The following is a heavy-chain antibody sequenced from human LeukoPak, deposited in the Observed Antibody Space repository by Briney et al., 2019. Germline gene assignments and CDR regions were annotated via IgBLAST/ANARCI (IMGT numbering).Heavy chain of an antibody. V-gene: IGHV3-30*02. D-gene: IGHD3-10*01. Sequence: RGSLRLSCAASGFAFSTYGMHWVRQAPGKGLEWVTVIWNDGSNQYYADSVKGRFTISRDNSKNTLYLQMNSLRAEDTAVYYCAKDRPITMVRGVPDYWGQGTLVTVSS. CDR3: AKDRPITMVRGVPDY. CDR1: GFAFSTYG. J-gene: IGHJ4*02. CDR2: IWNDGSNQ.